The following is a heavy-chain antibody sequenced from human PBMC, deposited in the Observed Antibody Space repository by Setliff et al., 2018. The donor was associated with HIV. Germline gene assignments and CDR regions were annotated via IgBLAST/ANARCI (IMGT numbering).Heavy chain of an antibody. V-gene: IGHV3-73*01. J-gene: IGHJ4*02. D-gene: IGHD1-1*01. CDR1: GFTFSSSS. CDR3: ARQDNWNAIDS. Sequence: GGSLRLSCAASGFTFSSSSMNWVRQTPGKGLEWVGRIRSKADYYATVYAASVKGRFTISREDSKNMAYLQMNSLKTEDTAVYYCARQDNWNAIDSWGQGTLVTVSS. CDR2: IRSKADYYAT.